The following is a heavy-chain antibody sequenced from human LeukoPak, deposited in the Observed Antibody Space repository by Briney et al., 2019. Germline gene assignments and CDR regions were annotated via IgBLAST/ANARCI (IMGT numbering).Heavy chain of an antibody. CDR3: ARDLGFWSGYYGASDY. Sequence: GASVKFSCKASGGTFSSYAISWVRQAPGQGLEWMGRIIPILGIANYAQKFQGRVTMTRDTSTSTVYMELSSLRSEDTAVYYCARDLGFWSGYYGASDYWGQGTLVTVSS. V-gene: IGHV1-69*04. J-gene: IGHJ4*02. CDR2: IIPILGIA. D-gene: IGHD3-3*01. CDR1: GGTFSSYA.